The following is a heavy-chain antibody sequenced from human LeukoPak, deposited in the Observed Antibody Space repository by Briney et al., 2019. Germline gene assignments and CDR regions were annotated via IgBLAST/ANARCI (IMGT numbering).Heavy chain of an antibody. CDR2: INHSGST. Sequence: SETLSLTCAVYGGSFSGYYWSWIRQPPGKGLEWIGEINHSGSTNYHPSLKSRVTISVDTSKNQFSLKLSSMTAAETAVYYCAKGKVKVMTLLRGHWYFDLWGRGTLVTVSS. CDR3: AKGKVKVMTLLRGHWYFDL. D-gene: IGHD2-21*02. CDR1: GGSFSGYY. J-gene: IGHJ2*01. V-gene: IGHV4-34*01.